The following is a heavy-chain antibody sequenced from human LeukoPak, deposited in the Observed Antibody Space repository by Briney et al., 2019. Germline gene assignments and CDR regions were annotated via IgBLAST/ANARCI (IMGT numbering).Heavy chain of an antibody. J-gene: IGHJ3*02. Sequence: ASVKVSCKASGYTFTSHYIHWVRQAPGQGLEWMAIVTPSPGRETYAQKFQGRVTVTRDMSTSTVYMELSSLRSEDTAVYYCARDYFDSSGYAFDIWGQGTMVTVSS. CDR2: VTPSPGRE. V-gene: IGHV1-46*01. CDR3: ARDYFDSSGYAFDI. CDR1: GYTFTSHY. D-gene: IGHD3-22*01.